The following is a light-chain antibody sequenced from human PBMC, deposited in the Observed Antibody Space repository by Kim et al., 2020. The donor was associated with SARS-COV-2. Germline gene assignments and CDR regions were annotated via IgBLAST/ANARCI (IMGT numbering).Light chain of an antibody. CDR2: GKN. CDR3: NSRDSNDNVV. J-gene: IGLJ2*01. V-gene: IGLV3-19*01. CDR1: SLRSYY. Sequence: VSLGQTVRITCQGDSLRSYYATWYQQKPGQAPIVVIYGKNNRPSGIPDRFSGSSSGNTASLTITGTQAGDEADYYCNSRDSNDNVVFGGGTKVTVL.